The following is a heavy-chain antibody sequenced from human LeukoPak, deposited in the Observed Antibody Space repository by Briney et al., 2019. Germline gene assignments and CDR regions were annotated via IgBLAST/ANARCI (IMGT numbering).Heavy chain of an antibody. Sequence: GGSLRLSCAASGFTFSVYYMSWIRQAPGKGLEWVSYISSSGSTIYYADSVKGRFTISGDNAKNSLYLQMNSLRAEDTAVYYCARGRPYYYDSSGYSYWGQGTLVTVSS. V-gene: IGHV3-11*01. J-gene: IGHJ4*02. CDR2: ISSSGSTI. D-gene: IGHD3-22*01. CDR3: ARGRPYYYDSSGYSY. CDR1: GFTFSVYY.